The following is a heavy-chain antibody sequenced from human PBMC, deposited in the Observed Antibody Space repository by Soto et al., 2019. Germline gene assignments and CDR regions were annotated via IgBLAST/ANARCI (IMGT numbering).Heavy chain of an antibody. CDR3: ARDSPGVACVFGY. D-gene: IGHD3-10*02. J-gene: IGHJ4*02. CDR1: GGSINNYY. CDR2: IYYSGST. Sequence: SETLSLTCSVSGGSINNYYWSWIRQPPGKGLEWIGYIYYSGSTSYSPSLKSRVTISVDTAKNQFSLKLTSVTPADTAVYYCARDSPGVACVFGYWGQGSLVTVSS. V-gene: IGHV4-59*01.